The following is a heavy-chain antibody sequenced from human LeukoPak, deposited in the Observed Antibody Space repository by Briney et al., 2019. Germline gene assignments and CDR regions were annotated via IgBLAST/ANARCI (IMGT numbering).Heavy chain of an antibody. CDR2: IYYSGST. J-gene: IGHJ4*02. Sequence: PSETLSLTCAVSGGSISSNSYYWGWIRQPPGKGLEWIGSIYYSGSTYYNPSLKSRVTISVDTSKNQFSLKLSSVAAADTAVYYCARESYYGSGSYLVLGIDYWGQGTLVTVSS. CDR1: GGSISSNSYY. V-gene: IGHV4-39*07. D-gene: IGHD3-10*01. CDR3: ARESYYGSGSYLVLGIDY.